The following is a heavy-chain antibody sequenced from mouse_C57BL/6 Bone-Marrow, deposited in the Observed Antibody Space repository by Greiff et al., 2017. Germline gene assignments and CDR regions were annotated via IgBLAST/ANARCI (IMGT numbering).Heavy chain of an antibody. CDR2: ISYDGSN. Sequence: ESGPGLVKPSQSLSLTCSVTGYSITSGYYWNWIRQFPGNKLEWMGYISYDGSNNYHPSLKNRISITRDTSKNQFFLTLNSVTTDDTATYYCAREVAYWGQGTLVTVSA. J-gene: IGHJ3*01. CDR1: GYSITSGYY. CDR3: AREVAY. V-gene: IGHV3-6*01.